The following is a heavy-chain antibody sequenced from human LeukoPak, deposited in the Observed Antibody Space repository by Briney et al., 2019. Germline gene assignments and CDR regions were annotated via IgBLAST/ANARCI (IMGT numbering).Heavy chain of an antibody. CDR1: GFTFSSYA. Sequence: GGSLRLSRAPSGFTFSSYAMSSVRPAPGKGLEWVSSISSSSSYIHYVDSVKGRFTISRDNAKNSLYLQMNSLRAEDTAVYYCARASGWYERGPDYYYYYMDVWGKGTTVTVSS. CDR2: ISSSSSYI. J-gene: IGHJ6*03. D-gene: IGHD6-19*01. CDR3: ARASGWYERGPDYYYYYMDV. V-gene: IGHV3-21*01.